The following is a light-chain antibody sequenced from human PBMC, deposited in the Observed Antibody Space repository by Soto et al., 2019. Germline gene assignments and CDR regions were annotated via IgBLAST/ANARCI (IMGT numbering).Light chain of an antibody. CDR3: CSYAGSSWV. CDR1: SSDVGSYNL. J-gene: IGLJ3*02. CDR2: VVT. Sequence: QSALTQPASVSGSPGQSITISCTGTSSDVGSYNLVSWYRQHPGKAPKLMIYVVTKRPSGVSNRFSGSKSGNTASLTISGRQAEDEADYYCCSYAGSSWVFGGGTKVTVL. V-gene: IGLV2-23*02.